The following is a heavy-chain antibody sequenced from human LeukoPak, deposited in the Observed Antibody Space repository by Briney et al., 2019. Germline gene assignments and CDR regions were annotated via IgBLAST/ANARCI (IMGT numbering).Heavy chain of an antibody. D-gene: IGHD3-3*01. Sequence: SETLSLTCTVSGGSISSSSYYWGWIRQPPGKGLEWIGSIYYSGSTYYNPSLKSRVTISVDTSKNQFSLKLSSVTAADTAVYYCARRFTLRFLEWLHSNDYYFDYWGQGALVTVSS. J-gene: IGHJ4*02. CDR2: IYYSGST. V-gene: IGHV4-39*01. CDR1: GGSISSSSYY. CDR3: ARRFTLRFLEWLHSNDYYFDY.